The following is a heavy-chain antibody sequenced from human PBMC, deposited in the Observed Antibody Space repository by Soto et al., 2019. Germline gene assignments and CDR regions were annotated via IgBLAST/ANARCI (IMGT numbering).Heavy chain of an antibody. Sequence: PGGSLRLSCAASGFTFSSYSMNWVRQAPGKGLEWVSSISSSSSYIYYADSVKGRFTISRDNAKNSLYLQMNSLRAEDTAVYYCARDPYYYGSGSYYAPGNWLDPWGQGTLVTVSS. D-gene: IGHD3-10*01. CDR3: ARDPYYYGSGSYYAPGNWLDP. J-gene: IGHJ5*02. CDR1: GFTFSSYS. V-gene: IGHV3-21*01. CDR2: ISSSSSYI.